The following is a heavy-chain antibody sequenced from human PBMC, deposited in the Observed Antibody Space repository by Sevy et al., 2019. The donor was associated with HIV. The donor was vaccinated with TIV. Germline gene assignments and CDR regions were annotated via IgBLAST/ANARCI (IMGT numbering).Heavy chain of an antibody. CDR2: MYTSGST. CDR1: GGSFSSSSYY. D-gene: IGHD6-19*01. Sequence: SETLSLACTVSGGSFSSSSYYWNWIRQPAGRGLEWIGRMYTSGSTNYNPSLKSRVTMSVDTSKNQFSLKLSSVTAADTAVYYCAGRIAVAAFDYWVQGNLVTVSS. CDR3: AGRIAVAAFDY. V-gene: IGHV4-61*02. J-gene: IGHJ4*02.